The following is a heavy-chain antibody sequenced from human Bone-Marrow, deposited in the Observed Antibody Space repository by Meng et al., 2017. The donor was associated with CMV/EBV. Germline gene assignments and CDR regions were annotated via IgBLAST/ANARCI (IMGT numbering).Heavy chain of an antibody. CDR1: GYTFTGYY. V-gene: IGHV1-2*02. CDR3: ARAHCSSTSCLIDY. Sequence: GQLWQSGAEVKKPGASVKVSCKASGYTFTGYYMHWVRQAPGQGLEWMGWINPNSGGTNYAQKFQGRVTMTRDTSISTAYMKLSRLRSDDTAVYYCARAHCSSTSCLIDYWGQGTLVTVSS. J-gene: IGHJ4*02. CDR2: INPNSGGT. D-gene: IGHD2-2*01.